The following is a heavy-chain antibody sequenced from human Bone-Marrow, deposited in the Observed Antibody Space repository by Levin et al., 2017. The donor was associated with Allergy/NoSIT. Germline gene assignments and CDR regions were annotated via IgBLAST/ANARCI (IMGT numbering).Heavy chain of an antibody. CDR2: IWYDGRNK. J-gene: IGHJ3*02. CDR3: ARDGGSTSMAADGFDI. CDR1: GFTFSNYG. Sequence: PGGSLRLSCAASGFTFSNYGMHWVRQAPGKVLEWVAVIWYDGRNKYYAGSVKGRFTISRDYSKNTLYLQMNSLRAEDTAVYYCARDGGSTSMAADGFDIWGQGTLVTVSS. D-gene: IGHD5-18*01. V-gene: IGHV3-33*01.